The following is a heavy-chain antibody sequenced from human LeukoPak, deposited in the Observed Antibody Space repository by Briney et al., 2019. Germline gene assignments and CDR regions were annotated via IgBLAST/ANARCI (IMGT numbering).Heavy chain of an antibody. CDR3: VKNGPWSLEY. CDR1: GDSVSSANW. CDR2: IYQGVTA. D-gene: IGHD2-15*01. J-gene: IGHJ4*02. Sequence: ASETLSLTCGVSGDSVSSANWWSWVHQPPGKGLEWIGEIYQGVTATYNPSLNSRVSISVDKSRNQLSLRLNSVTAADTAVYYCVKNGPWSLEYWGQGSLVAVSS. V-gene: IGHV4-4*02.